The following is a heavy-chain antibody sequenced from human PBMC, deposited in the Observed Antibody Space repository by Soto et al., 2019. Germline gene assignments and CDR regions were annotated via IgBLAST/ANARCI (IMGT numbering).Heavy chain of an antibody. CDR2: IRYDGTRE. D-gene: IGHD1-26*01. Sequence: QVQLVESGGGVVQPGTSLRLSCAASGFTFSRYGMHWVRRAPGTGLEWVTVIRYDGTREFYADSVKGRFTVSRDNFKNLLYLQMNRLRADDTAVYYCANDDGDKNAWEFWGQGTPVTVSS. J-gene: IGHJ4*02. CDR3: ANDDGDKNAWEF. CDR1: GFTFSRYG. V-gene: IGHV3-33*06.